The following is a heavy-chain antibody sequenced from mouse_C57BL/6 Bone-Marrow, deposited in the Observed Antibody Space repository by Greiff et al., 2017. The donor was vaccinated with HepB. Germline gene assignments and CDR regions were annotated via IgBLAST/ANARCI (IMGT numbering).Heavy chain of an antibody. V-gene: IGHV14-4*01. Sequence: EVQLQQSGAELVRPGASVKLSCTASGFNIKDDYMHWVKQRPEQGLEWIGWIDPENGDTEYASKFQGKATITADTSSNTAYLQLSSLTSEDTAVYYCTTAYYYGSYWYFDVWGIGTTVTVSS. CDR2: IDPENGDT. CDR1: GFNIKDDY. D-gene: IGHD1-1*01. J-gene: IGHJ1*03. CDR3: TTAYYYGSYWYFDV.